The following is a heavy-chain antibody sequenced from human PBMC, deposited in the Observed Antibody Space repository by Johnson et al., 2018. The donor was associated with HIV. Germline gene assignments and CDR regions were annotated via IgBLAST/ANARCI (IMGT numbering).Heavy chain of an antibody. J-gene: IGHJ3*02. Sequence: QVQLVESGGGVVQPGRSLRLSCAASGFTFSSYGMHWVRQAPGKGLEWVAVISYDGKSTYYADSVKGRFTISRDNSKNTLYLQMNSLRAEDTAVYYCARGEGGTYLPDAFDIWGQGTMVTVSP. CDR2: ISYDGKST. CDR1: GFTFSSYG. V-gene: IGHV3-30*19. CDR3: ARGEGGTYLPDAFDI. D-gene: IGHD1-26*01.